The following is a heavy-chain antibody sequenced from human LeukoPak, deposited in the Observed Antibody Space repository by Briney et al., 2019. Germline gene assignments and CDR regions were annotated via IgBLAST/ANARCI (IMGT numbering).Heavy chain of an antibody. J-gene: IGHJ4*02. CDR3: ARAPRWELLADDY. D-gene: IGHD1-26*01. CDR2: INTYSANT. Sequence: ASVKVSCKASGYTFNNHDINWVRQAPGRGLEWMGWINTYSANTNYAQKLQGRVTMTTDTSTSTAYMELRSLRSDDTAVYYCARAPRWELLADDYWGQGTLVTVSS. CDR1: GYTFNNHD. V-gene: IGHV1-18*01.